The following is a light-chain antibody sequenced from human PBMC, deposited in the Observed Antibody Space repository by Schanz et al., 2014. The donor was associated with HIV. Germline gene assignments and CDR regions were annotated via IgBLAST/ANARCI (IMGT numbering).Light chain of an antibody. J-gene: IGKJ1*01. CDR2: GAS. CDR3: LQHNSYPWT. Sequence: DIQMTQSPSSLSASVGDRVTITCRASQAVGNYLAWYQQKPGKVPELLIYGASTLQSGVPSRFSGSGSGTDFTLTISSLQPDDFATYYCLQHNSYPWTFGQGTKVEIK. V-gene: IGKV1-27*01. CDR1: QAVGNY.